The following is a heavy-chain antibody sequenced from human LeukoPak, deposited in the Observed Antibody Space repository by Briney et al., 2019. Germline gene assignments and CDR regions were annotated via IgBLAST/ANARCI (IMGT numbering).Heavy chain of an antibody. CDR2: VTGSGGDT. CDR1: GFTFSNYA. Sequence: PGGSLRLSCAASGFTFSNYAMSWVRQTPGKGLECVSVVTGSGGDTYYTGSANGRFTISRDNAKNSLYLQMNSLRAEDTAVYYCASRAGYTGSWSAFDYWGQGTLVTVSS. J-gene: IGHJ4*02. V-gene: IGHV3-23*01. CDR3: ASRAGYTGSWSAFDY. D-gene: IGHD6-13*01.